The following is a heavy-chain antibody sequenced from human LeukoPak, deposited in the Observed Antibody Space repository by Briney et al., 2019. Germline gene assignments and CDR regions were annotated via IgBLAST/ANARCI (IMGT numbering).Heavy chain of an antibody. D-gene: IGHD4-23*01. J-gene: IGHJ3*02. CDR2: IYTSGST. CDR1: GGSISSGSYY. Sequence: RASQTLSLTCTVSGGSISSGSYYWSWIRQPAGKGLEWIGRIYTSGSTNYNPSPKSRVTISVDTSKNQFSLKLSSVTAADTAVYYCARAVVPRAFDIWGQGTMVTVSS. V-gene: IGHV4-61*02. CDR3: ARAVVPRAFDI.